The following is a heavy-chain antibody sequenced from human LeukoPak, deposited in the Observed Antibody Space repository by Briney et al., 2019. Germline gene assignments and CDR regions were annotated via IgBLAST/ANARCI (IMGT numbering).Heavy chain of an antibody. CDR2: IIPIFATA. D-gene: IGHD3-22*01. J-gene: IGHJ4*02. CDR1: GGTFSSYA. V-gene: IGHV1-69*13. CDR3: ARGPITTRSHFDY. Sequence: SVDVSCKASGGTFSSYAISWVRQAPGQGLEWMGGIIPIFATANYAQKFQGRVTITADESTSTAYMELSSLRSEDTAVYYCARGPITTRSHFDYWGQGTLVTVSS.